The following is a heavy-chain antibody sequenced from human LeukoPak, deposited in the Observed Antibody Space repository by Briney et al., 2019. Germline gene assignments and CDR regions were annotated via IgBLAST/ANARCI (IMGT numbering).Heavy chain of an antibody. CDR3: TRDDEGYCSGGSCLGYFDY. CDR2: IRSKAYGGTT. J-gene: IGHJ4*02. V-gene: IGHV3-49*03. D-gene: IGHD2-15*01. Sequence: PGGSLRLSCTVSGFTFGDYAMSWFRQAPGKGLEWVGFIRSKAYGGTTEYAASVKGRFTISRDDSKSIAYLQMNSLKTEDTAVYYCTRDDEGYCSGGSCLGYFDYWGQGTLVTVSS. CDR1: GFTFGDYA.